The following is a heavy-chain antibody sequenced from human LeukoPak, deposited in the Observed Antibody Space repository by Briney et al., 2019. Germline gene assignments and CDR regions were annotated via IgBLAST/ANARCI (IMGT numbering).Heavy chain of an antibody. J-gene: IGHJ4*02. D-gene: IGHD1-26*01. V-gene: IGHV3-30*18. CDR3: AKDPAYSGSYPGMDY. CDR1: GFTFSIYG. CDR2: ISYDGSNK. Sequence: PGRSLTLACAASGFTFSIYGMHWVRQAPDKGLEWVAVISYDGSNKYYADSVKGRFTISRDNSKNTLYLQMNSLRAEDTAVYYCAKDPAYSGSYPGMDYWGQGTLVTVSS.